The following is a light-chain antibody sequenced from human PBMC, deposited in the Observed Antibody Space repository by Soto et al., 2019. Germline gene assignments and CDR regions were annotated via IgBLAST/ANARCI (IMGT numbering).Light chain of an antibody. CDR3: ETWDSNTRV. CDR1: SGHSSYI. V-gene: IGLV4-60*02. Sequence: QSVLTLSSSASASLGSSVTLTCTLSSGHSSYIIAWHQQQPGKAPRYLMKLEGSGSYNKGSGVPDRFSGSCSGADRYLTISLLHVEDEADYYCETWDSNTRVFGGGTKLTVL. J-gene: IGLJ3*02. CDR2: LEGSGSY.